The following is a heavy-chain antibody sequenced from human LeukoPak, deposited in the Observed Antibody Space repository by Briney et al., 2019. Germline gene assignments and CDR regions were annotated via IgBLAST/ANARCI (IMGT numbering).Heavy chain of an antibody. V-gene: IGHV3-53*01. CDR1: GLTVSSNC. J-gene: IGHJ3*02. D-gene: IGHD3-10*01. CDR3: AKSNGSGLVDI. CDR2: IYSGGNT. Sequence: GGSLRLSCAASGLTVSSNCMSWVRQAPGKGLEWVSFIYSGGNTYYADSVKGRFTISRDNAKNSLYLQMNSLRAEDTAVYYCAKSNGSGLVDIWGQGTMVTVSS.